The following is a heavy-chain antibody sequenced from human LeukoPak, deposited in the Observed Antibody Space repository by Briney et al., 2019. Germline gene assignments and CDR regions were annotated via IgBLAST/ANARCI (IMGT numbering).Heavy chain of an antibody. CDR3: AGVDGGQSI. Sequence: GGSLRLSCAASGFTVSNNYIMWVRQAPGKGLEWVSLIHRDGTIYHTDSVKGRFTISRDNSKNTVFFQMNSLRAEDTAVYYCAGVDGGQSIWGQGTLVTVSS. J-gene: IGHJ4*02. CDR2: IHRDGTI. D-gene: IGHD6-6*01. V-gene: IGHV3-53*01. CDR1: GFTVSNNY.